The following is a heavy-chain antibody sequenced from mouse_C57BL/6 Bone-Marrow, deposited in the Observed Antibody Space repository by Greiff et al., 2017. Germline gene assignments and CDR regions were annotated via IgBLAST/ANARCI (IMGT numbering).Heavy chain of an antibody. V-gene: IGHV14-4*01. CDR3: SSIAY. CDR2: IDPENGDT. Sequence: VQLQQSGAELVRPGASVKLSCTASGFTFTDDYMHWVKQRPEQGLEWIGWIDPENGDTEYASKFKGKATLTVDTSSNTAYLQLSSLTSEDTAVCYCSSIAYWGQGTLVTVSA. CDR1: GFTFTDDY. J-gene: IGHJ3*01.